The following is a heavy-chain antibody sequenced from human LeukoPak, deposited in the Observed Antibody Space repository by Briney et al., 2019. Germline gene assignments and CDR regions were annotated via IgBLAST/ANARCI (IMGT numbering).Heavy chain of an antibody. V-gene: IGHV3-33*08. CDR1: GFTFSSYS. D-gene: IGHD1-26*01. J-gene: IGHJ3*02. Sequence: GGSLRLSCAASGFTFSSYSMNWIRQAPGKGLEWVAVIWYDGSNKYYADSVKGRFTISRDNSKNTLYLQMNSLRAEDTAVYYCARDGPSGSYDAFDIWGQGTMVTVSS. CDR2: IWYDGSNK. CDR3: ARDGPSGSYDAFDI.